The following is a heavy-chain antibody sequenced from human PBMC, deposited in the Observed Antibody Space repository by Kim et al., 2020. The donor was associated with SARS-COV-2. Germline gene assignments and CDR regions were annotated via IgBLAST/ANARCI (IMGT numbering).Heavy chain of an antibody. CDR2: INHSGST. Sequence: SETLSLTCAVYGGSFSGYYWSWIRQPPGKGLEWIGEINHSGSTNYNPSLKSRVTISVDTSKNQFSLKLSSVTAADTAVYYCAGARLLLYYYYGMDVWGQGTTVTVSS. J-gene: IGHJ6*02. CDR3: AGARLLLYYYYGMDV. V-gene: IGHV4-34*01. CDR1: GGSFSGYY. D-gene: IGHD2-21*02.